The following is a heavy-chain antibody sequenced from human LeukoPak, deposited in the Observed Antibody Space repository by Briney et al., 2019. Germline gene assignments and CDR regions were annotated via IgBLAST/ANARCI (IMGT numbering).Heavy chain of an antibody. J-gene: IGHJ4*02. CDR2: IYSSGST. Sequence: SETLSLTCTVSGASITSFHWTWIRQSAGKGLKWIGLIYSSGSTIYNPSLQSRVAMSVDMTKNQLSLRLSSVTAADTAMYYCARKDGDYWGQGTLVTVSS. CDR1: GASITSFH. D-gene: IGHD6-6*01. CDR3: ARKDGDY. V-gene: IGHV4-4*07.